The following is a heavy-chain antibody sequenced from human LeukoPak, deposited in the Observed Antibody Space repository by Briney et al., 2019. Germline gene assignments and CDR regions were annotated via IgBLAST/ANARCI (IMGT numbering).Heavy chain of an antibody. CDR3: ARGARPPHYYYYMDV. D-gene: IGHD5-12*01. J-gene: IGHJ6*03. CDR2: ISAYNGNT. CDR1: GYTFTSYG. V-gene: IGHV1-18*01. Sequence: ASVKVSCKASGYTFTSYGISWVRQAPGQGLEWMGWISAYNGNTNYAQKLQGRVTMTTDTSTSTAYMELRSLRSDDTTVYYCARGARPPHYYYYMDVWGKGTTVTVSS.